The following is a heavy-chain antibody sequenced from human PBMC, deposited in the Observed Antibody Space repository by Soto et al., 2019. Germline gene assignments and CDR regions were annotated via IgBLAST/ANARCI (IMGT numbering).Heavy chain of an antibody. V-gene: IGHV1-69*13. CDR3: ARGGYYGSGSYYLRSYYYGMDV. CDR1: GGTFSSYA. D-gene: IGHD3-10*01. CDR2: IIPIFGTA. Sequence: SVKVSCKASGGTFSSYAISWVRQAPGQGLEWMGGIIPIFGTANYAQKFQGRVTITADESTSTAYMELSSLRSEDTAVYYCARGGYYGSGSYYLRSYYYGMDVWGQGTTVTVSS. J-gene: IGHJ6*02.